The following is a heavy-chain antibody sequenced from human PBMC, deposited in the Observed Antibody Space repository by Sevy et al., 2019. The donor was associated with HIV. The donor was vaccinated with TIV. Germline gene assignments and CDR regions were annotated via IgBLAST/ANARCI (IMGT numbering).Heavy chain of an antibody. V-gene: IGHV3-30*18. D-gene: IGHD5-18*01. CDR1: GFTFSSYG. CDR2: ISYDGSNK. CDR3: AKMGPDRYGDTAAIYYYYYYMDV. Sequence: GGSLRLSCAASGFTFSSYGMHWVRQAPGKGREWVAVISYDGSNKNYADSVKGRFTISRDNSKNTLYLQMNSLRAEDTAVYYCAKMGPDRYGDTAAIYYYYYYMDVWGKGTTVTVSS. J-gene: IGHJ6*03.